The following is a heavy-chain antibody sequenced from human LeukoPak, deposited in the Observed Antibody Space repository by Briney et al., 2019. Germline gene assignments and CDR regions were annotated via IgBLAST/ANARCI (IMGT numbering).Heavy chain of an antibody. Sequence: PGGSPRLSCAASGFTFSSYAMHWVRQAPGKGLEWVAVISYDGSNKYYADSVKGRFTISRDNSKNTLYLQMNSLRAEDTAVYYCAREKYYYDSSGSTDAFDIWGQGTMVTVSS. V-gene: IGHV3-30-3*01. CDR2: ISYDGSNK. D-gene: IGHD3-22*01. CDR3: AREKYYYDSSGSTDAFDI. CDR1: GFTFSSYA. J-gene: IGHJ3*02.